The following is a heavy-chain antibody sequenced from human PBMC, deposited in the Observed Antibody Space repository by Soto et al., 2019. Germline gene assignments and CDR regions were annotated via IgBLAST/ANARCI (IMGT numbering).Heavy chain of an antibody. J-gene: IGHJ6*02. CDR3: AKRMGGWYESYYYYYGMDV. D-gene: IGHD6-19*01. CDR2: ISGSGGST. Sequence: EVQLLESGGGLVQPGGSLRLSCAASGFTFSSYAMSWVRQAPGKGLEWVSAISGSGGSTYYADSVKGRFTISRDNSKNTLYLQMNSLRAEDTAVYYCAKRMGGWYESYYYYYGMDVWGQGTTVTVSS. CDR1: GFTFSSYA. V-gene: IGHV3-23*01.